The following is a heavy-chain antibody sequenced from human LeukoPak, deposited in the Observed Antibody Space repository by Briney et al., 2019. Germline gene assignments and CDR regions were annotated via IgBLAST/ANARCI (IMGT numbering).Heavy chain of an antibody. D-gene: IGHD3-3*01. V-gene: IGHV1-69*01. Sequence: SSVKVSCKASGGTFSSYAISWVRQAPGQGLEWMGGIIPIFGTENYAQKFQGRVTITADESTSTAYMELISLRSEDTAVYYCARATMRGFLDRFDPWGQGTLVTVSS. CDR3: ARATMRGFLDRFDP. CDR2: IIPIFGTE. J-gene: IGHJ5*02. CDR1: GGTFSSYA.